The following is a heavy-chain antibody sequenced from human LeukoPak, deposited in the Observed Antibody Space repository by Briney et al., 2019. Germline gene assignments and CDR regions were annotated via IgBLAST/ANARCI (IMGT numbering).Heavy chain of an antibody. CDR3: ARVSSSWYQDWCFDL. CDR1: GGSISSYY. J-gene: IGHJ2*01. V-gene: IGHV4-4*07. D-gene: IGHD6-13*01. Sequence: SETLSLTCTVSGGSISSYYWSWIRQPAGKGLEWIGRIDTSGNTNYKPSLKSRVTMSVDTSKNQFSLKLSSVTAADTAVYYCARVSSSWYQDWCFDLWGRGTLVTVSS. CDR2: IDTSGNT.